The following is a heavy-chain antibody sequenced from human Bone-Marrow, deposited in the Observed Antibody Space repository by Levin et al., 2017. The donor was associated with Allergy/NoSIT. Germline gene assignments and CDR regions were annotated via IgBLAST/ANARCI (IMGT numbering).Heavy chain of an antibody. J-gene: IGHJ3*01. Sequence: EASVKVSCKASGYTFTGYYLHWVRQAPGQGLEWVGWINPNNGGTKYAQKFQGRVTMIRDTSISTVAMELSRLRYDDTAVYYCARGRDSSGFNRPVDAFDFWGQGTMVSVSS. D-gene: IGHD3-22*01. CDR3: ARGRDSSGFNRPVDAFDF. V-gene: IGHV1-2*02. CDR1: GYTFTGYY. CDR2: INPNNGGT.